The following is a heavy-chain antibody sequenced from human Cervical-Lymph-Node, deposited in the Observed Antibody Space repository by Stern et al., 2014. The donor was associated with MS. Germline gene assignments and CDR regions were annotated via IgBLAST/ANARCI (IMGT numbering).Heavy chain of an antibody. D-gene: IGHD5-12*01. V-gene: IGHV3-23*04. CDR3: AKVVAT. CDR2: ISGSGNNT. J-gene: IGHJ5*02. Sequence: EVQLVESGGGLVQPGGSLRLSCAASGFTFNNYAMTWVRQAPGKGLEWVSSISGSGNNTHYADSVKGRFTISRDNSNNTLFLHMNSLRAEDTAIYYCAKVVATWGQGTLVTVSS. CDR1: GFTFNNYA.